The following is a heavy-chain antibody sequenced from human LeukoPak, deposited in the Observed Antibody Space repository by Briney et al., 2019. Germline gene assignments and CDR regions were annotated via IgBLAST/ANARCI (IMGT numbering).Heavy chain of an antibody. Sequence: PSETLSLTCTVSGGSISSYYWSWIRQPPGKGLEWIGYIYYSGSTNYNPSLKSRVTISVDTSKNQFSLKLNSVTAADTAVYYCARDRGGLDVWGQGTTVTVSS. CDR3: ARDRGGLDV. J-gene: IGHJ6*02. CDR1: GGSISSYY. CDR2: IYYSGST. V-gene: IGHV4-59*01. D-gene: IGHD3-10*01.